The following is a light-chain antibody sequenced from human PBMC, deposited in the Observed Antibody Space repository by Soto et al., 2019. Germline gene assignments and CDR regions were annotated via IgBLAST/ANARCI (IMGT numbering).Light chain of an antibody. V-gene: IGLV2-14*03. Sequence: QSVLNQPASVSGSPGQSITISCTGTSSDVGGYNYVSWYQHHPGKAPKLMIFDVNNRPSGASNRFSGSKSGNTASLTISGLQPEDEADYYCSSYTTSNTRQIVFGTGTKVTVL. CDR2: DVN. CDR3: SSYTTSNTRQIV. J-gene: IGLJ1*01. CDR1: SSDVGGYNY.